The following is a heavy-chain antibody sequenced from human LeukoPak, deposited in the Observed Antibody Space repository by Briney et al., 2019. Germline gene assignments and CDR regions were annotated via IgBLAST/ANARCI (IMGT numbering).Heavy chain of an antibody. D-gene: IGHD2-15*01. V-gene: IGHV4-31*03. CDR2: IYYSGTT. CDR3: ARGGSSRFDP. J-gene: IGHJ5*02. Sequence: SETLSLTCTVSGGSISSGDYYWTWIRQHPGKGLEWIGYIYYSGTTYYNPSLKSRVIISRDTSKNQFSLNLSSVAAADTAVYYCARGGSSRFDPWGQGTLVTVSS. CDR1: GGSISSGDYY.